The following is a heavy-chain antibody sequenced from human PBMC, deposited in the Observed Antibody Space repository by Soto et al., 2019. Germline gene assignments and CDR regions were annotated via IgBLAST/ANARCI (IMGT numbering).Heavy chain of an antibody. CDR2: INMDGTKT. Sequence: LRLSCVASEFTLSKYWMHWVRQAPGKGLVWVSRINMDGTKTAYADSVKGRFTVSRDNANNTLYLQMNSLGVEDTAVYYCARDYYYDSRSSSVNWFDPWGQGTLVTVSS. D-gene: IGHD3-22*01. J-gene: IGHJ5*02. CDR3: ARDYYYDSRSSSVNWFDP. V-gene: IGHV3-74*01. CDR1: EFTLSKYW.